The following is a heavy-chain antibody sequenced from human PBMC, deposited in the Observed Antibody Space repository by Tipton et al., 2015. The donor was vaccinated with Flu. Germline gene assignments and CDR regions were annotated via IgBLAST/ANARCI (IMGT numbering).Heavy chain of an antibody. CDR2: LYDSGIT. V-gene: IGHV4-39*01. Sequence: TLSLTCTVFGGSIGSSTYYWGWIRQPPGKGLEWIGSLYDSGITYYNPSLKSRVTISLDTSKNQFSLKLSSVTAADTAVYYCATYYYGSGTQSAFDYWGQGTLVTVSS. D-gene: IGHD3-10*01. CDR3: ATYYYGSGTQSAFDY. CDR1: GGSIGSSTYY. J-gene: IGHJ4*02.